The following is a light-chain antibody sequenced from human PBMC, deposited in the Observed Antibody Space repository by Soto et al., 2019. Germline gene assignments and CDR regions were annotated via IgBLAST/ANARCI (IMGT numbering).Light chain of an antibody. J-gene: IGKJ5*01. CDR2: DAS. CDR1: QSVSSY. CDR3: QQHSNQIT. V-gene: IGKV3-11*01. Sequence: EIVLTQSPATLSLSPGERATLSCRASQSVSSYLAWYQQKPGQAPRLLIYDASNRATGIPARFSGSGSGTDFTLTISSLEPEDFAVYYCQQHSNQITFGQGTRLEIK.